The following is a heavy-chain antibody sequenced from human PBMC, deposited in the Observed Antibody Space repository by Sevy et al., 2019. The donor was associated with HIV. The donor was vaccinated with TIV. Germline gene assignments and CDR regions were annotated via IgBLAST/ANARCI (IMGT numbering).Heavy chain of an antibody. D-gene: IGHD6-19*01. CDR1: GFTFTNFW. Sequence: GGSLRLSCAASGFTFTNFWMSWVRQAPGKGLEWVANVNNAGSGQNYADSVKGRFIISRDNAKNSLYLQMNSLRTEDTAVYYCARNSGNWGQGTLVTVSS. CDR3: ARNSGN. J-gene: IGHJ4*02. V-gene: IGHV3-7*01. CDR2: VNNAGSGQ.